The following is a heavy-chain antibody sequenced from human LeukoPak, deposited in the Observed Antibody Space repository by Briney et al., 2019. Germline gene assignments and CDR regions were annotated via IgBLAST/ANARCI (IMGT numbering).Heavy chain of an antibody. Sequence: PGGSLRLSCAASGFTFSSYWMSWVRQAPGKGLEWVANIKQDGSEKYYVDSVKGRFTISRDNAKNSLYLQMNSLRAEDTAVYYCAREQTMVRGIAAFDIWGQGTMVTVSS. CDR1: GFTFSSYW. D-gene: IGHD3-10*01. J-gene: IGHJ3*02. V-gene: IGHV3-7*01. CDR3: AREQTMVRGIAAFDI. CDR2: IKQDGSEK.